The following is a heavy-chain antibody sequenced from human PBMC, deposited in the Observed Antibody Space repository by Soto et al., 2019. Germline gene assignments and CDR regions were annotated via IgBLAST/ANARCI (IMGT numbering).Heavy chain of an antibody. CDR2: MNPNSNNT. CDR1: GYTFASYD. V-gene: IGHV1-8*01. J-gene: IGHJ5*01. D-gene: IGHD2-21*01. CDR3: ARSDGYHFNRLDS. Sequence: QVQLVQSGAEVKTPGASVKVSCKASGYTFASYDMNWVRQAPGQGLEWMGWMNPNSNNTGYAQKFQGRLTMTRDIALSIAHMEASRLRNEDPAGYYCARSDGYHFNRLDSWGQGTLVTVSA.